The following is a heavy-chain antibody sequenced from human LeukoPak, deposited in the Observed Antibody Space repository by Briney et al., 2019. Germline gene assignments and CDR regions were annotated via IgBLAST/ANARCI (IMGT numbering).Heavy chain of an antibody. J-gene: IGHJ4*02. CDR1: GFTFSSNA. CDR2: IGGNGGST. Sequence: GGSLRLSCAASGFTFSSNAMSWVHQAPGKGPEWVSAIGGNGGSTYYAESVKGRFTISRENSKNTLYLQMDILSSDDTALYYCAKEQGWFGECSTYWGQGPLVNVSS. D-gene: IGHD3-10*01. CDR3: AKEQGWFGECSTY. V-gene: IGHV3-23*01.